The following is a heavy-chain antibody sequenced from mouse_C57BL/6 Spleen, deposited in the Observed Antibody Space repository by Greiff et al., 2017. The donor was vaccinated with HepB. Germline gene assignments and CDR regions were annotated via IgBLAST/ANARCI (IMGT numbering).Heavy chain of an antibody. V-gene: IGHV1-82*01. Sequence: QVQLKESGPELVKPGASVKISCKASGYAFSSSWMNWVKQRPGKGLEWIGRIYPGDGDTNYNGKFKGKATLTADKSSSTAYMQLSSLTSEDSAVYFCARQPWDGFAMDYWGQGTSVTVSS. J-gene: IGHJ4*01. CDR1: GYAFSSSW. CDR3: ARQPWDGFAMDY. CDR2: IYPGDGDT. D-gene: IGHD4-1*01.